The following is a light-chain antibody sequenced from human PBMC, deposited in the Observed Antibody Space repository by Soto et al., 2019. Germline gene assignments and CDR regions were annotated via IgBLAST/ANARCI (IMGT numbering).Light chain of an antibody. V-gene: IGLV2-14*01. CDR2: EVS. Sequence: QSALTQPASVSGSPGQSITISCTGTSGDLGDYNYVSWYQQHPGKAPKLMIYEVSNRPSGVSNRFSGSKSGNTASLTISGLQAEDEADYYCSSYTSSSTPYLFGTGTKVTVL. CDR1: SGDLGDYNY. J-gene: IGLJ1*01. CDR3: SSYTSSSTPYL.